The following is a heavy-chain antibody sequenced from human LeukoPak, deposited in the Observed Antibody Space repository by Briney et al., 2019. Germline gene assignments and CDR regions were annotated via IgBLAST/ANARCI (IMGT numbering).Heavy chain of an antibody. J-gene: IGHJ4*02. Sequence: ASVKVSCKASGYTLTSYGISWVRQAPGQGLEWMGWISAYNGNTNYAQKLQGRVTMTTDTSTSTAYVELRSLRSDDTAVYYCARDLSSGSKDPFDYWGQGTLVTVSS. D-gene: IGHD3-22*01. V-gene: IGHV1-18*01. CDR2: ISAYNGNT. CDR3: ARDLSSGSKDPFDY. CDR1: GYTLTSYG.